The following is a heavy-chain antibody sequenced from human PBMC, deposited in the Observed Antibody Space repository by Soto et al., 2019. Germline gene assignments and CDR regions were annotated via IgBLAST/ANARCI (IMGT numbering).Heavy chain of an antibody. CDR3: ARPDYYNTGSGAFDI. Sequence: XSVKVSCKASGYTFNSHGISWVRQAPGQGLEWMGWISVYDGKTKYPQNFQGRVTMTTDTLTSTAYMELRSLRSDDTAVYYCARPDYYNTGSGAFDIWGQGTMGTVSS. J-gene: IGHJ3*02. CDR1: GYTFNSHG. V-gene: IGHV1-18*04. D-gene: IGHD3-22*01. CDR2: ISVYDGKT.